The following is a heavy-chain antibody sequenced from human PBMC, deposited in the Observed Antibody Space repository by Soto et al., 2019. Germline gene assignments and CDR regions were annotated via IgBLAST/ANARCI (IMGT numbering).Heavy chain of an antibody. V-gene: IGHV3-21*01. CDR2: ISSSSSYI. D-gene: IGHD2-2*01. J-gene: IGHJ3*02. CDR3: ASQSSIQAPVGAFDS. Sequence: LRLSCAASGFTFSSYSMNWVRQAPGKGLEWVSSISSSSSYIYYSDSVKGRFTISRDNAKNSLYLQMNSLRAEDTAVYYCASQSSIQAPVGAFDSSGQGKMVTVSS. CDR1: GFTFSSYS.